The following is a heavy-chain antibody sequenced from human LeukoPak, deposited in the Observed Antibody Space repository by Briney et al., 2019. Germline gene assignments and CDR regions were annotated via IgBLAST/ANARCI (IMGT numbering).Heavy chain of an antibody. Sequence: GGSLRLSCAASGFTFSRYAVSWVRQAPGKGLEWVSAISGSYDNIYYADSVKGRSTISRDNSKNTLYLQMNSLRAEDTAVYYCAKSASPFAPSYDSGGLYFDYWGQGTLVTVSS. D-gene: IGHD3-22*01. CDR3: AKSASPFAPSYDSGGLYFDY. CDR1: GFTFSRYA. CDR2: ISGSYDNI. J-gene: IGHJ4*02. V-gene: IGHV3-23*01.